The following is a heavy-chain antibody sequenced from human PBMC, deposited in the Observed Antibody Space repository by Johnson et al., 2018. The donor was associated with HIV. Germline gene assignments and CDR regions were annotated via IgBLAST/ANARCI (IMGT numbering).Heavy chain of an antibody. CDR3: AFSSWYALDI. J-gene: IGHJ3*02. Sequence: AQVLESGGGVVRSGGSLRLSCAASGFTFSSYGMHWVRQAPGKGLARVAFIRFDGSDKCYADSAQGRFTISRDNSKNTLYLQMNSLGDEDAAVYYCAFSSWYALDIWGQGTMVTVSS. V-gene: IGHV3-30*02. CDR2: IRFDGSDK. CDR1: GFTFSSYG. D-gene: IGHD6-13*01.